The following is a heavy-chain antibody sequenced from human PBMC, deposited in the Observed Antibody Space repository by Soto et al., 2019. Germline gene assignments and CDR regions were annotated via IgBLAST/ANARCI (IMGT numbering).Heavy chain of an antibody. CDR3: AKGGSSWESSAFDM. Sequence: EVQLVESGGDLVQPGRSLRLSCAASGLTFDDYAMHWVRQAPGKGLEWVSGITRKGRIIGYADSVTGRFSISRDNAKNSLYLHMNSLRTEDTAFYYCAKGGSSWESSAFDMWGQGIMVTVSS. CDR1: GLTFDDYA. J-gene: IGHJ3*02. V-gene: IGHV3-9*01. CDR2: ITRKGRII. D-gene: IGHD6-13*01.